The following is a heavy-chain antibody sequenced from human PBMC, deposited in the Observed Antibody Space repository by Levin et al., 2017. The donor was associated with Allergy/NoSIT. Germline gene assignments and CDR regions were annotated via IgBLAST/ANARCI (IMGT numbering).Heavy chain of an antibody. CDR1: GFSLRTRAVG. D-gene: IGHD1-26*01. Sequence: QTLSLTCTFSGFSLRTRAVGVGWIRQPPGKALEWVVIIYWDDDKRYSPSLKSRLSITKDTSKNQVVLTMTNMDPVDTATYYCVHVRWGSQSAFDMWGQGTMVTVSS. CDR3: VHVRWGSQSAFDM. CDR2: IYWDDDK. V-gene: IGHV2-5*02. J-gene: IGHJ3*02.